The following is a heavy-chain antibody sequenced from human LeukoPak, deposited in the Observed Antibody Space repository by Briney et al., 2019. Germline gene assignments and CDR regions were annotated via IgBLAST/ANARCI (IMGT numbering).Heavy chain of an antibody. CDR1: GGSISSYY. CDR3: ARGTYSSGFSSPNGMDV. D-gene: IGHD6-25*01. Sequence: SETLSLTCTVSGGSISSYYWSWIRQPPGKGLEWIGYIYYSGSTNYNPSLKSRVTISVDTSKNQFSLKLSSVTAADTAVYYCARGTYSSGFSSPNGMDVWGQGTTVTVSS. V-gene: IGHV4-59*01. CDR2: IYYSGST. J-gene: IGHJ6*02.